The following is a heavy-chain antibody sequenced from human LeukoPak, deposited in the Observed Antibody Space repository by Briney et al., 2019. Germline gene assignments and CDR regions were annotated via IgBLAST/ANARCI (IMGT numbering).Heavy chain of an antibody. V-gene: IGHV3-21*01. CDR3: VRELADSSVRLFDS. Sequence: GGSLRLSCVASGFTLSFYTMDWVRQAPGKGLEWVSSISSSSTYIFYTDSVKGRLTISRDNAKNSLYLQMNSLGAEDTAVYYCVRELADSSVRLFDSWGQGTLVSVSS. CDR1: GFTLSFYT. D-gene: IGHD3-22*01. CDR2: ISSSSTYI. J-gene: IGHJ4*02.